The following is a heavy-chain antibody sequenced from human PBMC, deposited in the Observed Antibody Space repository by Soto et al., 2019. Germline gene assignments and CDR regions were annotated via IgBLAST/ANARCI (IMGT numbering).Heavy chain of an antibody. J-gene: IGHJ4*02. D-gene: IGHD6-6*01. CDR2: IYHSGST. CDR3: AAGGQLVGTGFDY. Sequence: KTSETLSLTCAVSGGSISSSNWWSWVRQPPGKGLEWIGEIYHSGSTNYNPSLKSRVTISVDKSKNQFSLKLSSVTAADTAVYYCAAGGQLVGTGFDYWGQGTLVTVSS. V-gene: IGHV4-4*02. CDR1: GGSISSSNW.